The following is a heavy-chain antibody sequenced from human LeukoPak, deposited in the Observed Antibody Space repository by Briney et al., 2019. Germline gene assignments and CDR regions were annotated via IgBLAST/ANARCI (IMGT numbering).Heavy chain of an antibody. CDR3: ARGLYGSGDYYTFDY. CDR1: GYTFNNYD. J-gene: IGHJ4*02. Sequence: EASVKVSCKASGYTFNNYDINWVRQATGQGLEWMGWMNPNSRNTGYAQKFQGRLTMTRNTSISTAYMELSSLRSEDTAVYCCARGLYGSGDYYTFDYWGQGTLVTVSS. D-gene: IGHD3-10*01. V-gene: IGHV1-8*01. CDR2: MNPNSRNT.